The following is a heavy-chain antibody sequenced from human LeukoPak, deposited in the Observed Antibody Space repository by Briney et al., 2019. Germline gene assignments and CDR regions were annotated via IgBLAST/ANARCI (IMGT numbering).Heavy chain of an antibody. Sequence: WASVKVSCKASGYTFTSYDINWVRQATGQGLEGMGWMNPNSGNAGYAQKFQGRVTMTRNTSISTAYMELSSLRSEDTAVYYCARGSTVTGFGDWGQGTLVTVSS. CDR3: ARGSTVTGFGD. J-gene: IGHJ4*02. CDR1: GYTFTSYD. CDR2: MNPNSGNA. D-gene: IGHD4-17*01. V-gene: IGHV1-8*01.